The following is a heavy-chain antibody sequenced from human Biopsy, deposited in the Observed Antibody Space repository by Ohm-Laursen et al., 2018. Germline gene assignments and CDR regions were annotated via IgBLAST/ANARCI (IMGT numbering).Heavy chain of an antibody. Sequence: SVKVSCKASGYIFNNYDINWVRQAPGQGLEWLGGNIPILGTGNYAQKFQGRVTVAADTSTSTATMELRSLRSDDTAVYYCATKLTGYFHHWGQGTLVTVSS. CDR3: ATKLTGYFHH. J-gene: IGHJ1*01. CDR1: GYIFNNYD. V-gene: IGHV1-69*06. D-gene: IGHD3-9*01. CDR2: NIPILGTG.